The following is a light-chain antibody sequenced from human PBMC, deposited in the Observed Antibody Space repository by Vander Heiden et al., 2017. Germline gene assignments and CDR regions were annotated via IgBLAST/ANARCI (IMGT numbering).Light chain of an antibody. V-gene: IGLV2-8*01. CDR3: SSYLVTGDYV. Sequence: QSALTQSPSASGSPGQSVTIPCPGPSRYIGVYDHVSWYKWHPGKAPKLIIYDVTKRPSGVPDRFSGSKSGNTASLTVSGLQAEDEADYFCSSYLVTGDYVFGTGTKVTVL. CDR1: SRYIGVYDH. CDR2: DVT. J-gene: IGLJ1*01.